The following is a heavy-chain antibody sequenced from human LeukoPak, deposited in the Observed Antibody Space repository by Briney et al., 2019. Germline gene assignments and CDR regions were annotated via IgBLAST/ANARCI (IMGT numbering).Heavy chain of an antibody. Sequence: GGSLRLSCAASGFTFSSYAMHWVRQAPGKGLEWEAAISYDGSNKYYADSVKGRFTISRDNSKNTLYLQMNSLRAEDTAVYYCARDTSATTFDYWGQGTLVTVSS. CDR3: ARDTSATTFDY. CDR1: GFTFSSYA. CDR2: ISYDGSNK. D-gene: IGHD1-1*01. V-gene: IGHV3-30-3*01. J-gene: IGHJ4*02.